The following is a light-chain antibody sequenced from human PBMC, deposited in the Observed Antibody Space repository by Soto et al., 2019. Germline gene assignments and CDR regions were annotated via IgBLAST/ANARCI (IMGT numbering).Light chain of an antibody. Sequence: IQMTQSPSSLSASVGDRVSVTCRASQTIYTYLHWYQQKPGKAPKLLIYAASSLQSGVPSRFSGGESGTDFTLTISSLQPEDFATYYCLQNYNYPRTFGQGTKVDIK. CDR3: LQNYNYPRT. CDR2: AAS. J-gene: IGKJ1*01. CDR1: QTIYTY. V-gene: IGKV1-6*01.